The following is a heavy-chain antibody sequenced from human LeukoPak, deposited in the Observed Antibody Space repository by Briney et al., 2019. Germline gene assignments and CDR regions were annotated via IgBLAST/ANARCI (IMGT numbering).Heavy chain of an antibody. Sequence: GGSLRLSCAASGFTFSSYAMSWVRQAPGKGLEWVSAIRGSGGSTYFADSVNGRFTISRDNSKNTLYLQMHSLRAEDTAVYYCAKDLAVQGGTVPAPPSTFDYWGQGTLVTVSS. D-gene: IGHD4-17*01. V-gene: IGHV3-23*01. CDR3: AKDLAVQGGTVPAPPSTFDY. CDR2: IRGSGGST. J-gene: IGHJ4*02. CDR1: GFTFSSYA.